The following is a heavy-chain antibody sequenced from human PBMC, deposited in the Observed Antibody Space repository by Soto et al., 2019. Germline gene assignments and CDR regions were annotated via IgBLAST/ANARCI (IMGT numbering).Heavy chain of an antibody. CDR1: GGSISSYY. CDR2: IYYSGST. Sequence: SETLSLTCTVSGGSISSYYWSWIRQPPGKGLEWIGYIYYSGSTNYNPSLKSRVTISVDTSKNQFSLKLSSVTAADTAMYYCARGSSRRDYWGQGTLVTVSS. J-gene: IGHJ4*02. V-gene: IGHV4-59*12. D-gene: IGHD6-13*01. CDR3: ARGSSRRDY.